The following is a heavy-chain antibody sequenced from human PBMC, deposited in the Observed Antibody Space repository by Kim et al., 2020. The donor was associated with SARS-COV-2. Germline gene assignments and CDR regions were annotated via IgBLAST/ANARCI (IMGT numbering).Heavy chain of an antibody. CDR3: ARAEPIAAAGTGVGAFDI. D-gene: IGHD6-13*01. Sequence: KGRFTISRDNAKNTLYLQMNSLRAEDTAVYYCARAEPIAAAGTGVGAFDIWGQGTMVTVSS. J-gene: IGHJ3*02. V-gene: IGHV3-74*01.